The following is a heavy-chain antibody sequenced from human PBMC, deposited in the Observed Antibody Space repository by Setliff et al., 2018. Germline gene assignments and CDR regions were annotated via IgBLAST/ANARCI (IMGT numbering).Heavy chain of an antibody. D-gene: IGHD1-26*01. Sequence: ASVKVSCKASGYTFTDSFIHWVRQAPGQGFEWLGWINPNRDDTKYAQKFQHRILMAKDTSLNTVYVELSSLRSDDTATYYCARGGSAFFYQNWGQGSLVTVSS. CDR3: ARGGSAFFYQN. J-gene: IGHJ4*02. V-gene: IGHV1-2*02. CDR1: GYTFTDSF. CDR2: INPNRDDT.